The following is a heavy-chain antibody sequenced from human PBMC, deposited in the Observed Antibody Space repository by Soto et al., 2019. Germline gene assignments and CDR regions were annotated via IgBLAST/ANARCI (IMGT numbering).Heavy chain of an antibody. Sequence: GGSLRLSCAAFGFTFSSHWMSWVRQAPGKGLEWVANIKQDGSEKYYEDSVKGRFTISRDNAKNSLYLQMSSLRAEDTAVYYCARLGYCSSTSCYYGMDVWGQGTTVTVSS. D-gene: IGHD2-2*01. CDR1: GFTFSSHW. V-gene: IGHV3-7*05. J-gene: IGHJ6*02. CDR3: ARLGYCSSTSCYYGMDV. CDR2: IKQDGSEK.